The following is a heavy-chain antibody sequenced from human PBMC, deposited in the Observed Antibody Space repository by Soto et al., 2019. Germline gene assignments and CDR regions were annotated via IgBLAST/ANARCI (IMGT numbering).Heavy chain of an antibody. Sequence: LRLSCAASGFTFSSYAMHWVRQAPGKGLEWVAVISYDGSNKYYADSVKGRFTISRDNSKNTLYLQMNSLRAEDTAVDYCARGFFPGREYRYGAFDCWGQGTLVHV. D-gene: IGHD5-18*01. J-gene: IGHJ4*01. CDR1: GFTFSSYA. V-gene: IGHV3-30-3*01. CDR2: ISYDGSNK. CDR3: ARGFFPGREYRYGAFDC.